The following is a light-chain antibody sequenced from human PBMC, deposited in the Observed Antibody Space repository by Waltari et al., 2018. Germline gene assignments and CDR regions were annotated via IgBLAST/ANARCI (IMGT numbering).Light chain of an antibody. CDR3: QAWDNRNLI. Sequence: SYDLTQPPSLSVSPGQTARIPCSGDELDNKHASWYQQKPGQSPVLVIYQHTKRPSGIPDRFSGCNSGNTATLTIRGTQAVDEADYYCQAWDNRNLIFGGGTKLTVL. J-gene: IGLJ2*01. CDR2: QHT. V-gene: IGLV3-1*01. CDR1: ELDNKH.